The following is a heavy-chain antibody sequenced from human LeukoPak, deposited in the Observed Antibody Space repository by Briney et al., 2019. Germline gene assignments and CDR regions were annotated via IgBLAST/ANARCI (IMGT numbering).Heavy chain of an antibody. CDR3: ARGMGTDYYYYYGMDV. CDR1: GFTFSSYW. Sequence: GGSLRLSCAASGFTFSSYWMSWVRQAPGKGLEWVANIKQDGSEKYYVDSVKGRFTISRDNAKNSLYLQMNSLRAEDTAVYYCARGMGTDYYYYYGMDVWGQGTTVTVSS. J-gene: IGHJ6*02. CDR2: IKQDGSEK. D-gene: IGHD2-21*02. V-gene: IGHV3-7*01.